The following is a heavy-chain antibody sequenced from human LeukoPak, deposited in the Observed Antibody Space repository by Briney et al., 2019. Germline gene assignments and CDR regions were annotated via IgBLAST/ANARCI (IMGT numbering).Heavy chain of an antibody. D-gene: IGHD3-10*01. J-gene: IGHJ5*02. V-gene: IGHV7-4-1*02. CDR1: GYTFTSYA. Sequence: ASVKVSCKASGYTFTSYAMNWVRQAPGQGLEWMGWINTNTGNPAYAQGFTGRFVFSLDTSVSTAYLQISSLKAEDTAVYYCARDLFHYYGSGSPNWFDPWGQGTLVTVSS. CDR3: ARDLFHYYGSGSPNWFDP. CDR2: INTNTGNP.